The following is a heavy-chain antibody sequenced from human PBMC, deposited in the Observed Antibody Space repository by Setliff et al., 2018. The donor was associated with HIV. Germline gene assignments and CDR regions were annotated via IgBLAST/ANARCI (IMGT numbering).Heavy chain of an antibody. CDR1: GYSISSGYY. CDR3: ARSIVPVASGYYYFEY. CDR2: IYTGGRT. Sequence: PSETLSLTCAVSGYSISSGYYWGWIRQPPGKGLEWVGRIYTGGRTNYNPSLKGRVTISVDTSKNQFSLRLSSVAAGDTAVYYCARSIVPVASGYYYFEYWGQGTLVTVSS. D-gene: IGHD3-3*01. J-gene: IGHJ4*02. V-gene: IGHV4-38-2*01.